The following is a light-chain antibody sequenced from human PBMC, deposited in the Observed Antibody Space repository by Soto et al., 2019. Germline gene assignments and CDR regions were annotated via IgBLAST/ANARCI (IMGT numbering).Light chain of an antibody. CDR3: QQYVTSAIT. V-gene: IGKV3-20*01. J-gene: IGKJ5*01. Sequence: EIVLTQSPGTLSLSPGERATLSCRASQSVSSRLAWYQQKPGQAPRLLISGASSRATGIPDRFSGSGSGTDFTLTISRLEPEDFALYYCQQYVTSAITFGLGTRLEIK. CDR1: QSVSSR. CDR2: GAS.